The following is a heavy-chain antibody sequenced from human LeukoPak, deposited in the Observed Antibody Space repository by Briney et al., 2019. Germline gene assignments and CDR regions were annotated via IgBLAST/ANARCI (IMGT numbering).Heavy chain of an antibody. J-gene: IGHJ6*03. D-gene: IGHD5-18*01. V-gene: IGHV3-30*02. CDR1: GFMFSSYG. Sequence: GGSLRLSCAASGFMFSSYGMHWVRQAPGKGLEWVAFIRYDGSNKYYADSVKGRFTISRDNSENTLYLQMNSLRAEDTAVYYCAKDRGRGYTYYYYMDVWGKGTTVTVSS. CDR2: IRYDGSNK. CDR3: AKDRGRGYTYYYYMDV.